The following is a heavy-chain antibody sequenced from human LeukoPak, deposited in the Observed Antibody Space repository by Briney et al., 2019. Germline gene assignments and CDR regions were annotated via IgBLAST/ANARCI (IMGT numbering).Heavy chain of an antibody. CDR3: ARVIAAAGARVDY. V-gene: IGHV4-59*08. CDR2: IYYSGST. J-gene: IGHJ4*02. D-gene: IGHD6-13*01. Sequence: PSETLSLTCTVSGGSISSYYWSWIRQPPGKGLEWIGYIYYSGSTNYNPSLKSRVTISVDTSKNQFSLKLSSVTAADTAVYYCARVIAAAGARVDYWGQGTLVTVSS. CDR1: GGSISSYY.